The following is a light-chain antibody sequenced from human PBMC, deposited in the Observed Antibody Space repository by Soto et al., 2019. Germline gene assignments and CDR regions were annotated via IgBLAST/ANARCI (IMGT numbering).Light chain of an antibody. CDR3: SSYTSSSTVV. Sequence: QSALTQPASVSGSPGQSFTFSCTGTSSDVGGYNYVSWYQQHPGKAPKLMIYEVSNRPSGVSNRFSGSKSGNTASLTISGLQAEDEADYYCSSYTSSSTVVFGGGTKVTVL. CDR2: EVS. V-gene: IGLV2-14*01. CDR1: SSDVGGYNY. J-gene: IGLJ2*01.